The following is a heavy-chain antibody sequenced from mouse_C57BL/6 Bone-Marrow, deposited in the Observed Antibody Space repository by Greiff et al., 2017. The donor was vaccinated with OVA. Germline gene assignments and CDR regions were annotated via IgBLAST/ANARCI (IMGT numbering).Heavy chain of an antibody. Sequence: VQLQQSGAELARPGASVKLSCKASGYTFTSYGISWVKQRTGQGLEWIGEIYPRSGNTYYNEKFKGKATLTADKSSSTADMELRSLTSEDSAVYVCARRRSEAMDYWGQGTSVTVSS. J-gene: IGHJ4*01. CDR1: GYTFTSYG. CDR2: IYPRSGNT. CDR3: ARRRSEAMDY. V-gene: IGHV1-81*01.